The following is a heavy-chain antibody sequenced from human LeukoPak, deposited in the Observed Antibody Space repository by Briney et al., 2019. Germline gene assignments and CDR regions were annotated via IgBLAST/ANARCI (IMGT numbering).Heavy chain of an antibody. J-gene: IGHJ4*02. CDR3: ARINYYDGSGFYRDY. CDR1: GFTVSSNS. CDR2: IYSGGKT. D-gene: IGHD3-22*01. Sequence: PGGSLSLSCAASGFTVSSNSMSWVRQAPGKGLEWVSVIYSGGKTYYADSVKGRFSISRDDSKNTLHLQMNSLRAEDTAVYYCARINYYDGSGFYRDYWGQGALVTYSS. V-gene: IGHV3-53*01.